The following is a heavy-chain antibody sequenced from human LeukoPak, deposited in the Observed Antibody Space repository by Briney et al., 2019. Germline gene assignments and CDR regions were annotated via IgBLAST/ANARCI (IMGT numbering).Heavy chain of an antibody. J-gene: IGHJ4*02. V-gene: IGHV4-39*01. CDR1: SGSISSSSYY. Sequence: SETLSLTCTVSSGSISSSSYYWGWIRQPPGKGLEWIGSIYYSGSTYYNPSLKSRVTISVDTSKNQFSLKLSSVTAADTAVYYCARHAPSYSSGWYGYFDYWGQGTLVTVSS. D-gene: IGHD6-19*01. CDR3: ARHAPSYSSGWYGYFDY. CDR2: IYYSGST.